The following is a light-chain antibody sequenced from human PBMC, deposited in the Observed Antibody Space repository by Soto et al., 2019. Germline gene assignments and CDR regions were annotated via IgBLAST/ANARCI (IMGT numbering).Light chain of an antibody. J-gene: IGKJ1*01. Sequence: DIQMTQSPSTLSASVVDRVTLICRAGQSISNWLAWYQQKPGTAPKVLIYHASNLQSGVPSRFSGSGSGTEFTLTISRLQPDDFATYYCQQYNSYSFGQGTKVDI. CDR3: QQYNSYS. CDR1: QSISNW. CDR2: HAS. V-gene: IGKV1-5*02.